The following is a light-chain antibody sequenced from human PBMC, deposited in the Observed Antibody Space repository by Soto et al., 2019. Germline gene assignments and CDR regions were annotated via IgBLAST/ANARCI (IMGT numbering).Light chain of an antibody. CDR2: DAS. CDR3: QQRSNWIN. J-gene: IGKJ5*01. CDR1: QSVSSY. Sequence: EIVMTQSPATLSLSPVERATLSCRASQSVSSYLAWYQQEPGQAPRLLIYDASNRATGIPARFSGSGSGTDFTLTISSLEPEDFAVYYCQQRSNWINFGQGTRLEIK. V-gene: IGKV3-11*01.